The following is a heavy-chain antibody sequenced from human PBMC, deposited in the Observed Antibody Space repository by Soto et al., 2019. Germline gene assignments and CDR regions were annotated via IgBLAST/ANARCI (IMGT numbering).Heavy chain of an antibody. CDR2: IYYSGST. V-gene: IGHV4-31*03. CDR1: GGSISSGGYY. CDR3: ARRGISLDWYFDL. J-gene: IGHJ2*01. D-gene: IGHD2-15*01. Sequence: QVQLQESGPGLVKPSQTLSLTCTVSGGSISSGGYYWSWIRQHPGKGLEWIGYIYYSGSTYYNPSLKSRVTISVDTSKHQSSLKLSSVTAADTAVYYCARRGISLDWYFDLWGRGTPVTVSS.